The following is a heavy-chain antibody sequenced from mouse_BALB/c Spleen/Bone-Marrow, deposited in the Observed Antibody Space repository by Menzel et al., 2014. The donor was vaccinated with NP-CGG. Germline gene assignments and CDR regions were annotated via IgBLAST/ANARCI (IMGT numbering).Heavy chain of an antibody. V-gene: IGHV1-69*01. Sequence: VQLQESGAELVMPGASVKMSCKASGYTFIDYWMHWVKQRPGQGLEWIGAIDTSDSYTSYNQKFKGKATLTVDESSSTAYMQLSSLTSEDSAVYYCARGDWDDAYWGQGTLVTVSA. CDR1: GYTFIDYW. J-gene: IGHJ3*01. D-gene: IGHD4-1*01. CDR2: IDTSDSYT. CDR3: ARGDWDDAY.